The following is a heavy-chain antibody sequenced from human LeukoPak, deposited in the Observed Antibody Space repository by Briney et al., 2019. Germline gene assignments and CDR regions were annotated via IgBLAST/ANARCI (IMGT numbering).Heavy chain of an antibody. D-gene: IGHD3-10*01. CDR2: ISYDGNNK. CDR1: GFTFSSCA. CDR3: AKDRVRGIIIYLEWFDP. J-gene: IGHJ5*02. Sequence: GGSLRLSCAASGFTFSSCAMHWVRQAPGKGLEWVAVISYDGNNKYYADSVKGRFTISRDNSKNTLYLQMNSLRTEDTAVYYCAKDRVRGIIIYLEWFDPWGQGTLVTVSS. V-gene: IGHV3-30*18.